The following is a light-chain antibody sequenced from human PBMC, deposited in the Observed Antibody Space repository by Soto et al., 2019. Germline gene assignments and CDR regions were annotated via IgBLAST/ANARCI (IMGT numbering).Light chain of an antibody. J-gene: IGKJ1*01. CDR2: DAS. V-gene: IGKV3-11*01. CDR3: QHYNRYSEA. Sequence: EIVLTQYRATLCLAPGESAFLCCWASQSVGSFLAWYQQKPGQAPRIVIYDASYRAAGIPARFRGSGSGTQFTLTISSMKNDDFATHYCQHYNRYSEAFAQGTKVDIK. CDR1: QSVGSF.